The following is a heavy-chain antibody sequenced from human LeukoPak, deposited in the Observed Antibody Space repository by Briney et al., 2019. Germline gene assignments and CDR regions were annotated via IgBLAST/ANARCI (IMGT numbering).Heavy chain of an antibody. CDR1: GFIFSRYA. CDR3: AKEIAATPHNWFDP. CDR2: INGSGGST. D-gene: IGHD6-25*01. Sequence: EGSLRLSCAASGFIFSRYAMNWVRQAPGKGLEWVSAINGSGGSTYYADSVKGWFTISRDNSKNTLYLQMNSLRAEDTAVYYCAKEIAATPHNWFDPWGQGTLVTVSS. J-gene: IGHJ5*02. V-gene: IGHV3-23*01.